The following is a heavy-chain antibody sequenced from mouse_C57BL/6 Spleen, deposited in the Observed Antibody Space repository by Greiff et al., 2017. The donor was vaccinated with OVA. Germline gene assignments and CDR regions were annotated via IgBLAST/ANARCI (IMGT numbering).Heavy chain of an antibody. J-gene: IGHJ2*01. CDR1: GYTFTSYG. CDR3: ARRIYYDYDVDY. CDR2: IYPRSGNT. Sequence: VQRVESGAELARPGASVKLSCKASGYTFTSYGISWVKQRTGQGLEWIGEIYPRSGNTYYNEKFKGKATLTADKSSSTAYMELRSLTSEDSAVYFCARRIYYDYDVDYWGQGTTLTVSS. V-gene: IGHV1-81*01. D-gene: IGHD2-4*01.